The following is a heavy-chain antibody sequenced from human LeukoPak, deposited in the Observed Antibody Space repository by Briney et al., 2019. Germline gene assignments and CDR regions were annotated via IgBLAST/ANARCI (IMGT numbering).Heavy chain of an antibody. CDR3: AGGRGWYSPDY. CDR1: GFTFSGSA. CDR2: ITSKPNSYET. Sequence: GGSLKLSCAAPGFTFSGSAMHWVRQASGKGLEWVSRITSKPNSYETVYAASMNGRFTISRDDSKNTAYLQMNSLKTEDTAVYYCAGGRGWYSPDYWGQGTLVTVSS. D-gene: IGHD6-19*01. J-gene: IGHJ4*02. V-gene: IGHV3-73*01.